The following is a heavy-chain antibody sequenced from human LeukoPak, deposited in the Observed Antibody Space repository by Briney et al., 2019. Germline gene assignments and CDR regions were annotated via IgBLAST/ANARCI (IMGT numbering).Heavy chain of an antibody. CDR3: ARNRAFGTFDAFDM. D-gene: IGHD3-10*01. Sequence: GGSLRLSGSVSGDSFSRYAMHWVRQAPGKGLEWLGFIRYDGTDESYGASVRGRLTISRDDSLNTVYLQMDSLGHDDTAVYYCARNRAFGTFDAFDMWGQGTMVTVSS. J-gene: IGHJ3*02. CDR2: IRYDGTDE. CDR1: GDSFSRYA. V-gene: IGHV3-30*02.